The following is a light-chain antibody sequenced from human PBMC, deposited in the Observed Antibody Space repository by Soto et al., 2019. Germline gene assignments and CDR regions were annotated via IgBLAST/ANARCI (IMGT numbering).Light chain of an antibody. CDR1: QSVKSS. Sequence: EIRITQSPSTLSVSPGERATLSCRASQSVKSSLAWYQQKPGQAPRLLIYGASTRATGIPARFSGSGSGTEFTLTISSLQSEDSAVYYCQHYNHWLWTFGQGTKVDIK. V-gene: IGKV3-15*01. CDR2: GAS. J-gene: IGKJ1*01. CDR3: QHYNHWLWT.